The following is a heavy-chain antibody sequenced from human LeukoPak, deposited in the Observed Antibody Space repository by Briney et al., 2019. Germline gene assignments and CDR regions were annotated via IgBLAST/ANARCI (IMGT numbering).Heavy chain of an antibody. V-gene: IGHV3-73*01. J-gene: IGHJ6*04. D-gene: IGHD2-2*01. CDR2: IRSKANSYAT. Sequence: PGGSLSLSCAASGFTFSGSAMHWVRQASGKGLEWGGRIRSKANSYATAYATSVKGRFTISRDDSKNTAYLQMNSLKTEDTAVYYCMVPPSAYGMDVWGEGTTVTVSS. CDR3: MVPPSAYGMDV. CDR1: GFTFSGSA.